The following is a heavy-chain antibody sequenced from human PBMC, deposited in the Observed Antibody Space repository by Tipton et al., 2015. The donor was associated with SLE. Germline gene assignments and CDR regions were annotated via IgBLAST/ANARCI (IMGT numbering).Heavy chain of an antibody. CDR3: ARDYYDSSSYYPDAFDI. V-gene: IGHV1-18*01. Sequence: QLVQSGAEVKKPGASVKVSCKASGYTFTSYGISWVRQAPGQGLEWMGWISAYNGNTNYAQKLQGRVTMTTDTSTSTAYMELRSLRSDDTAVYYCARDYYDSSSYYPDAFDIWGQGTMVTVSS. J-gene: IGHJ3*02. CDR2: ISAYNGNT. D-gene: IGHD3-22*01. CDR1: GYTFTSYG.